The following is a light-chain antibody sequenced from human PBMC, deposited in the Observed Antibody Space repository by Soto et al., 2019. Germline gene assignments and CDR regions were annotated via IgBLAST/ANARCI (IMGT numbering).Light chain of an antibody. CDR3: QQANSFPPRYT. J-gene: IGKJ2*01. CDR1: HGISSW. CDR2: AAS. Sequence: DIQMTQSPSSVSASVRDRVTITCRASHGISSWLAWYQQKPGKAPKLLIYAASSLQSGVPSRFSGSGSGTDFTLTISSLQPEDFATYYCQQANSFPPRYTFGQGTKLEIK. V-gene: IGKV1-12*01.